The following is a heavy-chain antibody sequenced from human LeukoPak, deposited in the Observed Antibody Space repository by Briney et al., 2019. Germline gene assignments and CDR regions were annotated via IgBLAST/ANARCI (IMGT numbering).Heavy chain of an antibody. CDR3: ARGLPYYYGSGSYYSY. J-gene: IGHJ4*02. V-gene: IGHV4-34*01. Sequence: SETLSLTCAVYGGSFSGYYWSWIRQPPGKGLEWIGEINHSGSTNYNPSLKSRVTISVDTSKNQFSLKLSSVTAADTAAYYCARGLPYYYGSGSYYSYWGQGTLVTVSS. CDR2: INHSGST. D-gene: IGHD3-10*01. CDR1: GGSFSGYY.